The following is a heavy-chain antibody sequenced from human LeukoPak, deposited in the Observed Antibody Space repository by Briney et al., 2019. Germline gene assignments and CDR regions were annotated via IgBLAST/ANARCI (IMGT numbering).Heavy chain of an antibody. CDR3: AVYGRDYYYYYMDV. CDR2: ISSSGSTI. CDR1: GFTFSSYE. Sequence: PGGSLRLSCAASGFTFSSYEMNWVRQAPGKGLEWVSYISSSGSTIYYADSVKGRFTISRDNSKNTLYLQMNSLRAEDTAVYYCAVYGRDYYYYYMDVWGKGTTVTISS. D-gene: IGHD5/OR15-5a*01. V-gene: IGHV3-48*03. J-gene: IGHJ6*03.